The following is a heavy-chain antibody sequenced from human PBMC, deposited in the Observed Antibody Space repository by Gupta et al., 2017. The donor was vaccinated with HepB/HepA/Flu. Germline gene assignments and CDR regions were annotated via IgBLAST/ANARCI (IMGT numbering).Heavy chain of an antibody. V-gene: IGHV1-18*01. Sequence: QVQLVQSGAEVKKPGASVKVSCKASGYTFTSYGISWARQAPGQGLEWMGWISAYNGNTNYAQKLQGRVTMTTDTSTSTAYMELRSLRSDDTAVYYCASGSRVWYGSSSGFPYYYGMDVWGQGTTVTVSS. CDR3: ASGSRVWYGSSSGFPYYYGMDV. CDR2: ISAYNGNT. D-gene: IGHD6-6*01. CDR1: GYTFTSYG. J-gene: IGHJ6*02.